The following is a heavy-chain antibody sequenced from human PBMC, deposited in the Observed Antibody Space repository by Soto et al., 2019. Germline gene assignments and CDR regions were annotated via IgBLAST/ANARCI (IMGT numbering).Heavy chain of an antibody. CDR1: GFTFSSYS. CDR3: ARHPERIAEIGWLDT. D-gene: IGHD6-13*01. CDR2: ISSSSSTI. V-gene: IGHV3-48*01. J-gene: IGHJ5*02. Sequence: EVQLVESGGGLVQPGGSLRLSCAASGFTFSSYSMNWVRQAPGKGLEWVSYISSSSSTIYYADSVKGRFTISRDNAKNSLYLQMNSLRAEDTAVYYCARHPERIAEIGWLDTWGQGTLVNVSS.